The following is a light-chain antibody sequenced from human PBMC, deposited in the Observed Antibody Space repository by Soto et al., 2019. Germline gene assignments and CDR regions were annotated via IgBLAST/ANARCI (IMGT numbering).Light chain of an antibody. V-gene: IGLV2-14*01. CDR2: EVS. CDR1: SSDVGDYKY. Sequence: QSVLTQPASVSGSPGQSITISCTGSSSDVGDYKYVSWYQQHPGKAPKLMIYEVSNRPSGVSHRFSGSKSGDTASLTISGLQAEDEADYYCSSYTRNKNVFGTGTK. J-gene: IGLJ1*01. CDR3: SSYTRNKNV.